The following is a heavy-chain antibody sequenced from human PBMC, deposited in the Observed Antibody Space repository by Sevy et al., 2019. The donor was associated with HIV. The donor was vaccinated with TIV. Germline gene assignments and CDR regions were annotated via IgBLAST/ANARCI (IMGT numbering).Heavy chain of an antibody. V-gene: IGHV3-66*01. CDR3: ARDLEGITKKVGANGMDV. J-gene: IGHJ6*02. CDR1: GFTVSSNY. Sequence: GGSLRLSCAASGFTVSSNYMSWVRQAPGKGLEWVSVIYSGGSTYYADSVKGRFTISRDNSKDTLYLQMNSLRAEDTAVYYCARDLEGITKKVGANGMDVWGQGTTVTVSS. D-gene: IGHD3-22*01. CDR2: IYSGGST.